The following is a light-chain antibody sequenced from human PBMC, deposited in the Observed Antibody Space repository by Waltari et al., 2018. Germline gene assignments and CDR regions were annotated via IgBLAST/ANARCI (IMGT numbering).Light chain of an antibody. V-gene: IGKV3-11*01. CDR1: QTVSSS. J-gene: IGKJ2*01. CDR2: DAS. CDR3: QQRFTWPRT. Sequence: EIVLTQSPATLSLSPGERATLSCRASQTVSSSLAWYQKKRGQAPRLLIYDASNRATGIPARFSGSGSGPDFTLTISSLEPDDFAVYYCQQRFTWPRTFGQGTKLEIK.